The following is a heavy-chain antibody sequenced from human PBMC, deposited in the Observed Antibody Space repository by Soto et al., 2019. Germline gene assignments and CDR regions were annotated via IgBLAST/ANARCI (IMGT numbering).Heavy chain of an antibody. CDR1: GYTFTSHG. V-gene: IGHV1-18*04. J-gene: IGHJ4*02. CDR3: ARDALGGSLLATIHFDQ. CDR2: NNVYNGDT. Sequence: QVQLVQSGAEVKKPGASMKVSCKASGYTFTSHGISWVRQAPGQELEWMGWNNVYNGDTNYARKFQGRVSMTADSSTNPADLELRSLRSYDTAVYYCARDALGGSLLATIHFDQWGQGTLV. D-gene: IGHD5-12*01.